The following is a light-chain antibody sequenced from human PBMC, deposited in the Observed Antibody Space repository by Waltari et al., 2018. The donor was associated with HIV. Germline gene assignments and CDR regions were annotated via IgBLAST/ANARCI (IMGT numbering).Light chain of an antibody. CDR3: QSYDRSIQV. CDR1: SGSIGDNN. CDR2: EDK. Sequence: NFMLTKPHSVSESPGKRVTTSCTGSSGSIGDNNVNWYQQRQGTSPIMVIYEDKQRPSGVPDLFSGSIGSSSNSASLTSSGLKTEDEGDYYCQSYDRSIQVFGGGTKLTVL. J-gene: IGLJ3*02. V-gene: IGLV6-57*01.